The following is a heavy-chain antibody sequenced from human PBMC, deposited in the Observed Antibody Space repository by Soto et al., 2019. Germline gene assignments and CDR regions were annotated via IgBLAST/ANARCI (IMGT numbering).Heavy chain of an antibody. CDR3: SRELDIPPDYYFDY. D-gene: IGHD5-12*01. V-gene: IGHV3-30*03. Sequence: QVRLVESGGDLVQPGRSLRLSCAASGFTFGSYGMHWVRQAPGKGLEWVAMISYDGRHQYYANSVKGRFTISRDNFKDTLYLQMNGLTPEETAIYFCSRELDIPPDYYFDYWGQGNLVTVSS. CDR2: ISYDGRHQ. CDR1: GFTFGSYG. J-gene: IGHJ4*02.